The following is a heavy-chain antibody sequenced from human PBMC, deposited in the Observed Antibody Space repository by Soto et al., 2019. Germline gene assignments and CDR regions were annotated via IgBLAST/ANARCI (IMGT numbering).Heavy chain of an antibody. J-gene: IGHJ6*02. D-gene: IGHD6-19*01. CDR1: GGSISSYY. CDR2: IYYSGST. V-gene: IGHV4-59*01. CDR3: ARGHSSGWYIISGGMDV. Sequence: SETLSLTCTVSGGSISSYYWSWIRQPPGKGLEWIGYIYYSGSTNYNPSLKSRVTISVDTSKNQFSLKLSSVTAADTAVYYCARGHSSGWYIISGGMDVWGQGTTVTVSS.